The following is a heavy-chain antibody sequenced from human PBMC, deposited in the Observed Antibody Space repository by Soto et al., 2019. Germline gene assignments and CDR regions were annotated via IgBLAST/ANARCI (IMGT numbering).Heavy chain of an antibody. Sequence: QVQLQESGPGLVKPSETLSLTCTVSGGSISSYYWSWIRQPPGKGLEWIGYFFYSGSTNYNPSLKCRVTISVDTSKNQFSLKLSSVTAADTALYYCASQGGYFQYWGQGTLVTVSS. D-gene: IGHD3-16*01. CDR2: FFYSGST. V-gene: IGHV4-59*01. J-gene: IGHJ1*01. CDR3: ASQGGYFQY. CDR1: GGSISSYY.